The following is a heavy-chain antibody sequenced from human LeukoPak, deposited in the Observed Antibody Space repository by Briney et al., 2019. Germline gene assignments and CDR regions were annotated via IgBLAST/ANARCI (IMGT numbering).Heavy chain of an antibody. D-gene: IGHD3-22*01. J-gene: IGHJ4*02. CDR3: ASAIITMIVVVITPFGY. Sequence: SETLSLPCAVYGGSFSGYYWSWIRPPPGKGLEWIGGINHSGSTNYNPSLKSRVTISVDTSKNQFSLKLSSVTAADTAVYYCASAIITMIVVVITPFGYWGQGTLVTVSS. CDR2: INHSGST. V-gene: IGHV4-34*01. CDR1: GGSFSGYY.